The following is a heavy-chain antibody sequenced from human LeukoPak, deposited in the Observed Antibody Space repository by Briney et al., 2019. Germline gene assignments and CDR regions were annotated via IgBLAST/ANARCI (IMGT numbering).Heavy chain of an antibody. CDR2: IRSKAYGGTT. CDR1: GFTFGDYA. D-gene: IGHD6-19*01. V-gene: IGHV3-49*04. CDR3: TRAGSGWDTDAFDI. Sequence: GGSLRLSCTASGFTFGDYAMSWVRQAPGKGLEWVGFIRSKAYGGTTEYAASVKGRFTISRDDSESIAYLQMNSLKTEDTAVYYCTRAGSGWDTDAFDIWGQGTMVTVSS. J-gene: IGHJ3*02.